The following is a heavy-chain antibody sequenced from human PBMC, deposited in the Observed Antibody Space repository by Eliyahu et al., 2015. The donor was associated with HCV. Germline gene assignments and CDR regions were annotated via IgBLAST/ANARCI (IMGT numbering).Heavy chain of an antibody. D-gene: IGHD3/OR15-3a*01. CDR3: ARVDNSYDFFDI. CDR2: IYSDGRT. J-gene: IGHJ3*02. V-gene: IGHV3-53*01. CDR1: GFSGFTVRSNY. Sequence: EVQLVESGGGLIQPGGSLRLSCAASGFSGFTVRSNYMGWVRQAPGKGLEWVSVIYSDGRTYYADSVKGRFTISRDSSKNTLYLQMNSLRVEDTAVYYCARVDNSYDFFDIWGQGTMVTVSS.